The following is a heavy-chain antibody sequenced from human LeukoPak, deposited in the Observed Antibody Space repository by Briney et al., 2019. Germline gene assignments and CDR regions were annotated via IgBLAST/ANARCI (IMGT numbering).Heavy chain of an antibody. D-gene: IGHD6-19*01. Sequence: ASVKVSCKVSGYTLTELFMHWVRQAPGKGLEWMGGFDPEDGETIYAQKFQGRVTMDEDTSTDTAYMELSSLRSEDTAVYYCAKRWLGVRYFDYWGQGTLVTVSS. V-gene: IGHV1-24*01. CDR1: GYTLTELF. CDR2: FDPEDGET. J-gene: IGHJ4*02. CDR3: AKRWLGVRYFDY.